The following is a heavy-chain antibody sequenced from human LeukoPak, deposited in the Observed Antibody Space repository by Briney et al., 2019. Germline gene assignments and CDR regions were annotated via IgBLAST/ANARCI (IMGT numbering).Heavy chain of an antibody. CDR2: ISSLTVGTHYI. V-gene: IGHV3-21*01. Sequence: GGSLRLSCAASGFIFSSHSMNWVRQAPGKGLEWVSSISSLTVGTHYIYYADSVKGRFTISRDDAKNSLYLQMNSLRAEDTAVYYCASSVLLTAPLDYWGQGALVTVSS. CDR1: GFIFSSHS. CDR3: ASSVLLTAPLDY. D-gene: IGHD2-21*02. J-gene: IGHJ4*01.